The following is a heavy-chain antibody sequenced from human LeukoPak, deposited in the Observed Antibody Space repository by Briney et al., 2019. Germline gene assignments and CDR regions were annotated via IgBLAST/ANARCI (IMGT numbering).Heavy chain of an antibody. CDR1: GFTFDDYG. CDR3: ARLFYYGSGGYYTPYDAFDI. D-gene: IGHD3-10*01. Sequence: GGSLRLSCAASGFTFDDYGMSWVRQVPGKGLEWVSGINWNGGSTGNAGSVKGRSTISRDNAKNSLYLQMNSLRGEDTALYYCARLFYYGSGGYYTPYDAFDIWGQGTMVTVSS. J-gene: IGHJ3*02. V-gene: IGHV3-20*04. CDR2: INWNGGST.